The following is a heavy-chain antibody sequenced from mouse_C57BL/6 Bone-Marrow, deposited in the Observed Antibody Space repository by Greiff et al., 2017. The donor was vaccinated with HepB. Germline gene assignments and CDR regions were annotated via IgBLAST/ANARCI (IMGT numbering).Heavy chain of an antibody. CDR1: GYTFTSYG. Sequence: QVQLQQSGAELARPGASVKLSCKASGYTFTSYGISWVKQRTGQGLEWIGEIYPRSGNTYYNEKFKGKATLTADKSSSTAYMELRSLTSEDSAVYFCARWGVNYGYYAMDYWGQGTSVTVSS. CDR3: ARWGVNYGYYAMDY. V-gene: IGHV1-81*01. J-gene: IGHJ4*01. D-gene: IGHD1-1*01. CDR2: IYPRSGNT.